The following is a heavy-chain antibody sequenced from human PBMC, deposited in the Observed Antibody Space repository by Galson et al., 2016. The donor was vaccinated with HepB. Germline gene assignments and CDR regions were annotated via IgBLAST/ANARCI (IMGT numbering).Heavy chain of an antibody. Sequence: QSGAEVKKPGESLKISCKGSGYRFTSYWIAWVRQMPGKGLEWMGRVDATNSYTFYSPSFQGHVTISADKSINTAYLQWSSLKPSDTAIYFCAETVLTAVGDWFDPWGQGTLVTVSS. CDR1: GYRFTSYW. D-gene: IGHD7-27*01. CDR2: VDATNSYT. CDR3: AETVLTAVGDWFDP. V-gene: IGHV5-10-1*01. J-gene: IGHJ5*02.